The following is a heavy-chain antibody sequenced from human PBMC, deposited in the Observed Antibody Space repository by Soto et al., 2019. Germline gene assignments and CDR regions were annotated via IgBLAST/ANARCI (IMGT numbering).Heavy chain of an antibody. V-gene: IGHV3-23*01. D-gene: IGHD3-10*01. CDR1: GFTFSSYA. CDR2: LSGSGGGT. Sequence: GGSRRPSCAASGFTFSSYAMSWVRQAPGKGLEWVSALSGSGGGTHYADSVKGRFTISRDNAKNSLYLQMNSLRAEDTAVYYCARGGSWFDPWGQGTLVTVSS. CDR3: ARGGSWFDP. J-gene: IGHJ5*02.